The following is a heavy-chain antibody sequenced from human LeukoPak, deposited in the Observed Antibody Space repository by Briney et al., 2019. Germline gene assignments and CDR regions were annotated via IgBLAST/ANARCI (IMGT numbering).Heavy chain of an antibody. J-gene: IGHJ4*02. CDR2: ISALYGNT. D-gene: IGHD2-15*01. CDR1: GYILTRYG. CDR3: ARDFFHGHCSGLSCFLLDY. V-gene: IGHV1-18*01. Sequence: ASVKVSCKASGYILTRYGISWVRQAPGQGLEWLGWISALYGNTNYAQKFQGRLTMTTDTSTNTAYMDLRSLRPDDTAVYYCARDFFHGHCSGLSCFLLDYWGQGSLVAVSS.